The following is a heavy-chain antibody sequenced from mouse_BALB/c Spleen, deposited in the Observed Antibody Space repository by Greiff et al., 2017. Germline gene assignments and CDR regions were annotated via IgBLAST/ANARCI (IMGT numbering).Heavy chain of an antibody. CDR3: AKSYYGNYDYYFDY. J-gene: IGHJ2*01. D-gene: IGHD2-10*01. V-gene: IGHV5-17*02. CDR1: GFTFSSFG. Sequence: EVMLVESGGGLVQPGGSRKLSCAASGFTFSSFGMHWVRQAPEKGLEWVAYISSGSSTIYYADTVKGRFTISRDNPKNTLFLQMTSLRSEDTAMYYCAKSYYGNYDYYFDYWGQGTTLTVSS. CDR2: ISSGSSTI.